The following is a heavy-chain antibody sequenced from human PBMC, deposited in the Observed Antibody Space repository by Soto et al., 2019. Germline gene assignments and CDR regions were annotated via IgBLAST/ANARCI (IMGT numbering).Heavy chain of an antibody. J-gene: IGHJ4*02. CDR3: ARAVKDSSGYYYDFDY. CDR1: GGSIGGYD. CDR2: IYYSGST. D-gene: IGHD3-22*01. Sequence: SETLCLTCSVSGGSIGGYDGSWIRQPPGKGLEWIGYIYYSGSTNYNPSLKSRVTISVDTSKNQFSLKLSSVTAADTAVYYCARAVKDSSGYYYDFDYWGQGTLVTVSS. V-gene: IGHV4-59*12.